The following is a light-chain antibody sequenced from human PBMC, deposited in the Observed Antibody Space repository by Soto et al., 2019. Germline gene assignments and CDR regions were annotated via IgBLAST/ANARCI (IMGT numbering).Light chain of an antibody. CDR3: QQYGTSQT. CDR1: QSVTSSF. V-gene: IGKV3-20*01. J-gene: IGKJ4*01. CDR2: GAS. Sequence: EIVLTQSPGTLSLSPGERATLSCRASQSVTSSFLAWYQQKPGQAPRLLIYGASSRATGIPDRFSGSGSGTDFTLTISRLEPEDFAVYYCQQYGTSQTFGGGTKVKIK.